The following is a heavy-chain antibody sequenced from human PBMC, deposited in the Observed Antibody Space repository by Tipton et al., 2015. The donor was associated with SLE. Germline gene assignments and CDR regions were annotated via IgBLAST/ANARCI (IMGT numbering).Heavy chain of an antibody. CDR1: GYTFTSYY. CDR3: ARGDMNYIWGSYRLHYFDY. J-gene: IGHJ4*02. Sequence: QSGPEVKKPGASVKVSCKTSGYTFTSYYIHWVRQAPGQGLEWMGIINPSGGSTSNVQKFQGRVTMTRDTSTSTVYMELSSLRSEDTAVYYCARGDMNYIWGSYRLHYFDYWGQGTLVTVSS. CDR2: INPSGGST. V-gene: IGHV1-46*01. D-gene: IGHD3-16*02.